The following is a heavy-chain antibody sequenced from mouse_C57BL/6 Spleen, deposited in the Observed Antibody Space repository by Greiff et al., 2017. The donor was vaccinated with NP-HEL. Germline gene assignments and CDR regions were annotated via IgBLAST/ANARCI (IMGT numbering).Heavy chain of an antibody. V-gene: IGHV1-5*01. D-gene: IGHD1-1*01. J-gene: IGHJ3*01. CDR1: GYTFTSYW. Sequence: VQLQQSGTVLARPGASVKMSCKTSGYTFTSYWMHWVKQRPGQGLEWIGAIYPGNSDTSYNQKFKGKAKLTAVTSASTAYMELSSLTNEDSAVYYCTRENGSGFADWGQGTLVTVSA. CDR3: TRENGSGFAD. CDR2: IYPGNSDT.